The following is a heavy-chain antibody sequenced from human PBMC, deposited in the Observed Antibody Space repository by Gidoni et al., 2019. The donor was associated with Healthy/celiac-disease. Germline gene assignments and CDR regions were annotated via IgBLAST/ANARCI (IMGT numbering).Heavy chain of an antibody. CDR1: GFTFSSYS. D-gene: IGHD2-2*01. CDR2: ISSSSSTI. CDR3: ARDPLYCSSTSCPWSNAFDI. V-gene: IGHV3-48*01. J-gene: IGHJ3*02. Sequence: EVQLVESGGGLVQPGGSLRLSCAASGFTFSSYSMNWVRQAPGKGLECVSYISSSSSTIYSADSVKGRFTISRDKAKNSLYLQMNSLSAEDTAVYYCARDPLYCSSTSCPWSNAFDIWGQGTMVTVSS.